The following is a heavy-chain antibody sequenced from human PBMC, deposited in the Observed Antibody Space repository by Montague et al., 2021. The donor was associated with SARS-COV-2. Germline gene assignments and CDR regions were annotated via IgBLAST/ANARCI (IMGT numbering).Heavy chain of an antibody. D-gene: IGHD1-1*01. V-gene: IGHV4-59*01. J-gene: IGHJ4*02. CDR1: GGSINNYY. CDR3: ARGGGWKRHFDY. Sequence: SETLSLTCNVSGGSINNYYWSWIRQSPGRGLEGIGYIYYTGSTTRNPSLDSRVTISLDTSRDLVSLELRCLTAADTAVYYCARGGGWKRHFDYWGQGTLVAFPS. CDR2: IYYTGST.